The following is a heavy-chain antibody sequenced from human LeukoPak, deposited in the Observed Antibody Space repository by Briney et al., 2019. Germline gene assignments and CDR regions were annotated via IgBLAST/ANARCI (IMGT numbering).Heavy chain of an antibody. CDR2: INDSGST. D-gene: IGHD3-10*01. J-gene: IGHJ5*02. V-gene: IGHV4-34*01. Sequence: SETLSLTCAVYGGSFSSYYWSWIRQPLGEGLEGSGEINDSGSTDCNPSLKSRVSISLVACKNQYSLKLLSVTAADTAVDYCAHTGSDNWFDPWGQGTLVTVSS. CDR3: AHTGSDNWFDP. CDR1: GGSFSSYY.